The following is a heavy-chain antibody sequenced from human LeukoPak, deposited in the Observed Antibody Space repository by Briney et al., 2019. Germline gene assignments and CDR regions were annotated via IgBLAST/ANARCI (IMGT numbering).Heavy chain of an antibody. V-gene: IGHV3-23*01. CDR2: ISGSGGNT. J-gene: IGHJ4*02. CDR1: GFTFSSYA. Sequence: GGSLRLSCAASGFTFSSYAMSWVHQAPGKGLEWVSAISGSGGNTYYADSVKGRFTISRDNSKNTLYLQMNSLRAEDTALYYCAKDWRDSGNYGRFDYWGQGTLVTVSS. D-gene: IGHD1-26*01. CDR3: AKDWRDSGNYGRFDY.